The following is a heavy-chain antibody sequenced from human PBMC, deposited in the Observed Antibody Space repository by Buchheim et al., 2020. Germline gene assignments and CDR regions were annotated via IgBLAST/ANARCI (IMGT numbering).Heavy chain of an antibody. J-gene: IGHJ6*02. CDR1: GFTFSSYA. CDR3: ARERYEGIFGVVIRALYGMDV. CDR2: ISYDGSNK. Sequence: QVQLVESGGGVVQPGRSLRLSCAASGFTFSSYAMHWVRQAPGKGLEWVAVISYDGSNKYYADSVKGRFTISRDNSKNTLYLQMNSLRAEDTAVYYCARERYEGIFGVVIRALYGMDVWGQGTT. D-gene: IGHD3-3*01. V-gene: IGHV3-30*04.